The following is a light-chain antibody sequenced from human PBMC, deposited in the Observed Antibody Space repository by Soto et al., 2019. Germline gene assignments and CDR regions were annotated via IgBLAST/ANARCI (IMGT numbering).Light chain of an antibody. CDR2: AAS. J-gene: IGKJ4*01. V-gene: IGKV1-8*01. CDR1: QGISSY. Sequence: AIRMTQSPSSFSASTGDRVTITCRASQGISSYLAWYQQKPGKAPKLLIYAASTLRSGVPSRFSGSGSGTDFTLTISCLQSEDFATYYCQKYYSYPLTFGGGTKVDIK. CDR3: QKYYSYPLT.